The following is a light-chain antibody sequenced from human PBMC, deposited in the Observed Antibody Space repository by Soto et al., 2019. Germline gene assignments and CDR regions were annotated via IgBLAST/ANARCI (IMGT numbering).Light chain of an antibody. J-gene: IGLJ1*01. CDR3: SSYAGSSTYV. V-gene: IGLV2-11*01. CDR1: SSDVGGYNF. Sequence: QSALTQPHSVSGSPGQSVTISCTGTSSDVGGYNFVSWYQQHPGKAPKLMIFDVSKRPSGAPARLSGSKSGNTASLTISGLQAVYEADYSSSSYAGSSTYVFRTGTMVTV. CDR2: DVS.